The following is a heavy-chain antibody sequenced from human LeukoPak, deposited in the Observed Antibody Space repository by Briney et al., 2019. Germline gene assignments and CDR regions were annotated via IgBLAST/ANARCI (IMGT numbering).Heavy chain of an antibody. CDR1: RFTFSSYW. D-gene: IGHD2-2*01. J-gene: IGHJ5*02. V-gene: IGHV3-7*01. Sequence: GGSLRLSCAASRFTFSSYWMSWVRQAPGKGLEWVANIKQDGSEKYYVDSVKGRFTISRDNAKNSLYLQMNSLRAEDTAVYYCARDRRYCSSTSCHNWFDPWGQGTLVTVSS. CDR2: IKQDGSEK. CDR3: ARDRRYCSSTSCHNWFDP.